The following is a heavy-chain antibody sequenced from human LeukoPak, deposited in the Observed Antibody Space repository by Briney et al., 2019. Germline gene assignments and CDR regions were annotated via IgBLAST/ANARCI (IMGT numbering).Heavy chain of an antibody. J-gene: IGHJ4*02. Sequence: ASVKVSCKASGYTFTKYAIHWVRQAPGHRLEWMGWITADDGDTKYSEDLQGRVTITSDTSASTAYVELSSLTSEDMAVYYCAKEGLKVGAPRNYFDYWGQGTLVTVSS. CDR3: AKEGLKVGAPRNYFDY. CDR1: GYTFTKYA. D-gene: IGHD1-26*01. CDR2: ITADDGDT. V-gene: IGHV1-3*03.